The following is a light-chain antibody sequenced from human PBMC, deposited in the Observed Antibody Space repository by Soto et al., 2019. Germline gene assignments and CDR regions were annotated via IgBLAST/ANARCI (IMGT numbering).Light chain of an antibody. CDR3: ATWDSNLRAVV. Sequence: QSVLTQPPSVSEAPGLKVTISCSGSISNIGVNYVSWYQQVPGTAPKLLIYEHNKRPSGIPDRFSGSTSGTSATLGITGLLTGDEGDYYCATWDSNLRAVVFGGGTKLTVL. J-gene: IGLJ2*01. CDR2: EHN. CDR1: ISNIGVNY. V-gene: IGLV1-51*01.